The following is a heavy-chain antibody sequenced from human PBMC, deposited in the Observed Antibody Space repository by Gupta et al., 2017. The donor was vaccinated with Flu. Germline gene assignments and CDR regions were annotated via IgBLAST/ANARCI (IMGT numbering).Heavy chain of an antibody. J-gene: IGHJ3*02. Sequence: EVQLVESGGGLVKPGGSLRLSCAASGFTFSSYSMNWVRQAPGKGLEWVSSISSSSSYIYYADSVKGRFTISRDNAKNSLYLQMNSLRAEDTAVYYCARTTVVTPSAFDIWGQGTMVTVSS. CDR2: ISSSSSYI. D-gene: IGHD4-17*01. CDR3: ARTTVVTPSAFDI. CDR1: GFTFSSYS. V-gene: IGHV3-21*01.